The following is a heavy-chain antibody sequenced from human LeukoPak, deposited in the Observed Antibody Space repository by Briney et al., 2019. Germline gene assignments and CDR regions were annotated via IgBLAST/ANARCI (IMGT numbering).Heavy chain of an antibody. CDR1: RYTFTSYD. V-gene: IGHV1-69*13. CDR2: IIPIFGTA. Sequence: ASVKVSCKASRYTFTSYDINWVRQAPGQGLEWMGGIIPIFGTANYAQRFQGRVTITADESTSTAYMELSSLRSEDTAVYYCAHLGATRAYWGQGTLVTVSS. J-gene: IGHJ4*02. CDR3: AHLGATRAY. D-gene: IGHD1-26*01.